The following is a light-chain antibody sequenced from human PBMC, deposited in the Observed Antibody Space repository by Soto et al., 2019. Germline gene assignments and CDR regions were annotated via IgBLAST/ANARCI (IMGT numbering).Light chain of an antibody. CDR2: DAS. V-gene: IGKV3-11*01. CDR3: QQRSNWPPWT. Sequence: EIVMTQSPATLSVARGEIATLSCRASQSVSSNLAWYQQKPGQAPRLLIYDASNRATGIPARFSGSGSGTDFTLTISSLEPEDFAVYYCQQRSNWPPWTFGQGTKVDIK. J-gene: IGKJ1*01. CDR1: QSVSSN.